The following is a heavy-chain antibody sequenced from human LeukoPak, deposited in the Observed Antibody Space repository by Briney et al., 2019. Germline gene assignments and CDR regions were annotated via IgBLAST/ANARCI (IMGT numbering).Heavy chain of an antibody. D-gene: IGHD3-9*01. CDR3: ARGFGDILTGYYYFDY. Sequence: SETLSLTCTVSGGSISSGGYYWSWIRQPPGKGLEWIGYIYHSGSTYYNPSLKSRVTISVDRSKNQFSLKLSSVTAADTAVYYCARGFGDILTGYYYFDYWGQGTLVTVSS. J-gene: IGHJ4*02. V-gene: IGHV4-30-2*01. CDR2: IYHSGST. CDR1: GGSISSGGYY.